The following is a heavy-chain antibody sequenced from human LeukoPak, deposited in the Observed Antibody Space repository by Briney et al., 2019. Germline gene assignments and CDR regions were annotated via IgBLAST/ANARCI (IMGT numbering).Heavy chain of an antibody. Sequence: GGFLRLYWAASGCTASNYAMSWVRQALGKRLEWVSTISGVGDRTYCAEAVKGRFTMSRDNSKNTVYLQMNSLRVEDTAIYYCAKRADGCSGVSCYYYYMDVWGKGTTVTVSS. CDR1: GCTASNYA. CDR3: AKRADGCSGVSCYYYYMDV. CDR2: ISGVGDRT. J-gene: IGHJ6*03. D-gene: IGHD2-15*01. V-gene: IGHV3-23*01.